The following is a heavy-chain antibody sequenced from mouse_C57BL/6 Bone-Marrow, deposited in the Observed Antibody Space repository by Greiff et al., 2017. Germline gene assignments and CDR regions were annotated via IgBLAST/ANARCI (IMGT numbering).Heavy chain of an antibody. Sequence: EVQLQQSGPELVKPGASVKIPCKASGYTFTDYNMDWVKQSPGKGLEWIGDITPNNGGTIYTQNFKGKATLTVDKSSSTAYMVLRSLTSEDTAVYYCARRKGYAYFDYWGQGTTLTVSS. V-gene: IGHV1-18*01. D-gene: IGHD2-2*01. CDR3: ARRKGYAYFDY. CDR1: GYTFTDYN. CDR2: ITPNNGGT. J-gene: IGHJ2*01.